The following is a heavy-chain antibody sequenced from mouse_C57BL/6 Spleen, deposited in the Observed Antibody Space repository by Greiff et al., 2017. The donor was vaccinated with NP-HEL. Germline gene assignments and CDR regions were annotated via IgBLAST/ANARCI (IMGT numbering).Heavy chain of an antibody. CDR2: IHPNSGST. CDR1: GYTFTSYW. J-gene: IGHJ4*01. CDR3: ARSHDYDEGYYAMDY. Sequence: QVQLQQPGAELVKPGASVKLSCKASGYTFTSYWMHWVKQRPGQGLEWIGMIHPNSGSTNYNEKFKSKATLTVDNSSSTAYMQLSSLTSEDSAVYYCARSHDYDEGYYAMDYWGQGTSVTVSS. D-gene: IGHD2-4*01. V-gene: IGHV1-64*01.